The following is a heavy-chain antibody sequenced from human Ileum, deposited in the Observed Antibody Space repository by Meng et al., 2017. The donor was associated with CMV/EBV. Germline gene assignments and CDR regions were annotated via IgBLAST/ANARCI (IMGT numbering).Heavy chain of an antibody. CDR2: KNEDGSDK. CDR3: ASTGPLYGLYFCY. Sequence: GESLKISCAASGSSFSNSWMIWVRRAPGKGLEGVAKKNEDGSDKYYVDSVKGRFTIFRDNAKNSVYLQMNSLRDEDTAVYYCASTGPLYGLYFCYWGQGTLVTVSS. CDR1: GSSFSNSW. D-gene: IGHD2-8*01. J-gene: IGHJ4*02. V-gene: IGHV3-7*01.